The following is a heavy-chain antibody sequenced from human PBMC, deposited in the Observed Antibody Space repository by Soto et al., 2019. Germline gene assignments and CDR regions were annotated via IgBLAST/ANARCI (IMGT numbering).Heavy chain of an antibody. CDR2: IYATGTT. D-gene: IGHD1-1*01. J-gene: IGHJ5*02. CDR1: GASISSFY. Sequence: KPSETLSLTCTVSGASISSFYWSWIRKAAGKGLEWIGRIYATGTTDYNPSLKSRVMMSVDTSKKQFSLKLGSVTAADTAVYYCVRDGTKTLRDWFDPWGQGISVTVSS. CDR3: VRDGTKTLRDWFDP. V-gene: IGHV4-4*07.